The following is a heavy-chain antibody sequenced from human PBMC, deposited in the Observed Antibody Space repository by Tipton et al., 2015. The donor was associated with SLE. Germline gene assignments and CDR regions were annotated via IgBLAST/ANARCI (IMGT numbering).Heavy chain of an antibody. CDR2: IFTTVSA. Sequence: TLSLTCSVSGGPIRPHYWNWIRQPAGSGLEWIGRIFTTVSANYNPSLKSRVTMSVDTSKNELSLRLTSVTAADTAVYYCARFKGSNVFDSFDIWGQGTMVTVSS. CDR3: ARFKGSNVFDSFDI. J-gene: IGHJ3*02. D-gene: IGHD2-15*01. V-gene: IGHV4-4*07. CDR1: GGPIRPHY.